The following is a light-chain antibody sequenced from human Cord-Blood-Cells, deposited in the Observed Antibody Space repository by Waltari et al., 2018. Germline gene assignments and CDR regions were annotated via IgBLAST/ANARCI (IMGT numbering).Light chain of an antibody. CDR3: QAWDSSVV. CDR2: QDS. V-gene: IGLV3-1*01. J-gene: IGLJ2*01. Sequence: SYELTQPPSVSVSPGQTASITCPGDKLGDKYACWYQQKPGQSPVLVIYQDSKRPSGLPEGFSGSNSGNTATLTISGTQAMDEADYYCQAWDSSVVFGGGTKLTVL. CDR1: KLGDKY.